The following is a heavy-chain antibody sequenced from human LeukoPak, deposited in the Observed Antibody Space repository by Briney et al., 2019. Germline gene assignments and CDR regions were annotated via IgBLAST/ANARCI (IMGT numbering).Heavy chain of an antibody. D-gene: IGHD4-17*01. CDR3: ARVPAFYYGDYWTSSNYFDY. CDR1: GGSISTTHW. Sequence: SETLSLTCAVSGGSISTTHWWSWVRQPPGKGLEWIGEIFQSGRTNYNPSLKSRVIISQDKSTNQFSLTQSSVTAADTAVYYCARVPAFYYGDYWTSSNYFDYWGQGTLVTVSS. V-gene: IGHV4-4*02. CDR2: IFQSGRT. J-gene: IGHJ4*02.